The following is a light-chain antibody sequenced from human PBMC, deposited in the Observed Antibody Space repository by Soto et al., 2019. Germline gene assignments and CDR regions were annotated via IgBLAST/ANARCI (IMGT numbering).Light chain of an antibody. CDR2: DNN. Sequence: SVLTQSPSVSAAPGQQVTISCSGSSSSIGNNYVSWYQQLPGTAPKLLIYDNNKRPSGIPDRFSGSKSGTSGTLDITGLQTGDEADYYCVTWDGSLPGEVFGGGTKLTVL. CDR3: VTWDGSLPGEV. CDR1: SSSIGNNY. J-gene: IGLJ2*01. V-gene: IGLV1-51*01.